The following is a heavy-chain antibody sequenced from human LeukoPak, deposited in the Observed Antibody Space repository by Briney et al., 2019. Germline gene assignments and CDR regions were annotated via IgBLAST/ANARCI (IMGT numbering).Heavy chain of an antibody. CDR2: ISDSGDDT. D-gene: IGHD4-23*01. V-gene: IGHV3-23*01. CDR1: GFTFSNYV. Sequence: GGSLRLSCTGSGFTFSNYVMSWVRQAPGKRLEWVSGISDSGDDTDYADSVKGRFTISRDNSKNTLFLQMNILRAEETAVYYWVKVGDDGGGIFFAWGHGTLLAVSS. J-gene: IGHJ3*01. CDR3: VKVGDDGGGIFFA.